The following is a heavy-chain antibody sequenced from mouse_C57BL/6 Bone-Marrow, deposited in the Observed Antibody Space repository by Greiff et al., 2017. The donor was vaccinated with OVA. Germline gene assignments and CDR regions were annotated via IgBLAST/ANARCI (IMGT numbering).Heavy chain of an antibody. V-gene: IGHV2-5*01. CDR1: GFSLTSYG. Sequence: VKLVESGPGLVQPSQSLSITCTVSGFSLTSYGVHWVRQSPGKGLEWLGVIWRGGSTDYNAAFMSRLSITKDNSKSQVFFKMNSLQADDTAIYYCAKVITRYYYAMDYWGQGTSVTVSS. D-gene: IGHD1-1*01. J-gene: IGHJ4*01. CDR3: AKVITRYYYAMDY. CDR2: IWRGGST.